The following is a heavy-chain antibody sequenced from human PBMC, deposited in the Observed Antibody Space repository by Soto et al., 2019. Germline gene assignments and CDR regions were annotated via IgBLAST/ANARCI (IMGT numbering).Heavy chain of an antibody. CDR1: GGTFNSYV. J-gene: IGHJ4*02. CDR2: IIPFFGTA. CDR3: AGTHFDTSGYYPSALEY. V-gene: IGHV1-69*01. Sequence: QVQLVQSGAEVKKPGSSVKVSCKASGGTFNSYVINWVRQAPGQGLEWMGGIIPFFGTAEYAQKFQGRVTIPADEAASTAYMELSSLKPGDTAVYYCAGTHFDTSGYYPSALEYWGQGTQVSVSS. D-gene: IGHD3-22*01.